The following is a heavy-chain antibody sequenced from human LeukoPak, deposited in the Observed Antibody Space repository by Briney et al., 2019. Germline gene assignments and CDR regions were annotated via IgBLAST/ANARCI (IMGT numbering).Heavy chain of an antibody. CDR3: ARHGQWLVGPGFDH. D-gene: IGHD6-19*01. V-gene: IGHV4-59*08. CDR1: GGSISSYY. J-gene: IGHJ4*02. CDR2: ISYSGSP. Sequence: PSETLSLTCTVSGGSISSYYWSWIRQPPGKGLEWIGYISYSGSPNHNPSLKSRVTISVDTSKNQFSLQLSSVTAADTAVYYCARHGQWLVGPGFDHWGQGTLVTVSS.